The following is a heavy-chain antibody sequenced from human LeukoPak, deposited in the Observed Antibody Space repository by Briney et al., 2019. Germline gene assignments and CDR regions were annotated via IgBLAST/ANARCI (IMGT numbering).Heavy chain of an antibody. CDR3: ARWSSGWFFDY. CDR2: NSGSGGTT. D-gene: IGHD6-19*01. J-gene: IGHJ4*02. Sequence: HTGGSLRLSCAASGFTFTSYAMSWVRQAPGKGLEWVSANSGSGGTTYYADSVKGRFTISRDNAKNTLYLQMNSLRAEDTAVYYCARWSSGWFFDYWGQGTLVTVSS. V-gene: IGHV3-23*01. CDR1: GFTFTSYA.